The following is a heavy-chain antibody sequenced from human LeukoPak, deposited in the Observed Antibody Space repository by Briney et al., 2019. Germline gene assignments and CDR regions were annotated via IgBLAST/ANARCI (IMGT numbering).Heavy chain of an antibody. CDR2: IYYSGST. J-gene: IGHJ4*02. CDR1: GGSISSYY. V-gene: IGHV4-59*08. CDR3: ARQLVAAGTFDY. D-gene: IGHD6-13*01. Sequence: PSETLSLTCTVSGGSISSYYWSWIRQPPGKGLEWIGYIYYSGSTNYNPSLKSRVTISVDTSKNQFSLKLSSVTAADTAVYYCARQLVAAGTFDYWGQGTLVTVSS.